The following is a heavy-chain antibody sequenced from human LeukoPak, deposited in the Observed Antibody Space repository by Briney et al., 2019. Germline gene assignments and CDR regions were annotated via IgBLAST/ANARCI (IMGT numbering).Heavy chain of an antibody. CDR3: ARGGRRYSYGAPSQY. D-gene: IGHD5-18*01. CDR2: INHSGST. CDR1: GGSFSGYY. J-gene: IGHJ4*02. V-gene: IGHV4-34*01. Sequence: SETLSLTCAVYGGSFSGYYWSWIRQPPGKGLEWIGEINHSGSTNYNPSLKSRVTISADTSKNQFSLKLSSVTAADTAVYYCARGGRRYSYGAPSQYWGQGTLVTVSS.